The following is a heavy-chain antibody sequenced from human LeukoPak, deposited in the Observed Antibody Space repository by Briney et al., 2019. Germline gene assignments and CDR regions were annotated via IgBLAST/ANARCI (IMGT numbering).Heavy chain of an antibody. CDR1: GFTFSSYG. J-gene: IGHJ4*02. V-gene: IGHV3-30*02. Sequence: PGGSLRLSCAASGFTFSSYGMHWVRQAPGKGLEWVAFIRYDVSNKYYADSVKGRFTISRDNSKNTLYLQMNSLRAEDTAVYYCAKDHCSSTSCYAGGYFDYWGQGTLVTVSS. D-gene: IGHD2-2*01. CDR2: IRYDVSNK. CDR3: AKDHCSSTSCYAGGYFDY.